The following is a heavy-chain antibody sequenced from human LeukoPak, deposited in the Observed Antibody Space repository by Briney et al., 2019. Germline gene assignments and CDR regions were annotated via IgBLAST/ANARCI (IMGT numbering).Heavy chain of an antibody. J-gene: IGHJ4*02. D-gene: IGHD1-26*01. CDR1: GFTVSSNY. CDR2: IYSGGST. Sequence: GGSLRLSCAASGFTVSSNYMSWVRQAPGKGLEWVSVIYSGGSTYYADSVKGRFTISRDNSKNTLYLQMNSLRAEDTAVYYCARGPRGVEWEPYYFDYWGQGTLVTVSS. V-gene: IGHV3-53*01. CDR3: ARGPRGVEWEPYYFDY.